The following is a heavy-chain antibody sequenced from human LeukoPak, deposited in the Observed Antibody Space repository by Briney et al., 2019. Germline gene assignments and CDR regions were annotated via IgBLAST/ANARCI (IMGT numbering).Heavy chain of an antibody. V-gene: IGHV3-53*01. J-gene: IGHJ4*02. CDR3: ARGWLFDY. CDR2: IYAVVGT. D-gene: IGHD5-24*01. Sequence: GGSLRLSCAASGFTVSSNFMSWVRQAPGKGLEWVSIIYAVVGTYYADSAKGRFTISRDDFKNTLYLQMNSLRAEDTAVYYCARGWLFDYWGQGTLVTVSS. CDR1: GFTVSSNF.